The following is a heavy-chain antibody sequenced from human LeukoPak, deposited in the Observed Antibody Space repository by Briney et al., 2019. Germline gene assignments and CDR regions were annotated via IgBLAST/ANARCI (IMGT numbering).Heavy chain of an antibody. CDR2: LGRSGGSK. D-gene: IGHD3-16*01. Sequence: GGSLRLSCVASGLNFDIFAMSWVRQSPGGGLEWVASLGRSGGSKNYADSVKGRFTISRDNSKNTLFLQMNSLRVEDSAIYYCAKGEMATSNWGQGTLVTVSS. V-gene: IGHV3-23*01. CDR1: GLNFDIFA. CDR3: AKGEMATSN. J-gene: IGHJ4*02.